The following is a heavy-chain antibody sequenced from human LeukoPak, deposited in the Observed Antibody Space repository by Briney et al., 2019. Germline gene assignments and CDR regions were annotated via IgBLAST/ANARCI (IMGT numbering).Heavy chain of an antibody. V-gene: IGHV3-7*01. CDR3: VRVVRAYSSDQVFGN. CDR1: GFTFSSYW. Sequence: GGSLRLSCVDSGFTFSSYWMNWVRQAPGKGLEWMASIKEDGSDIYYVDSVKGRFTISRDNAKNSLYLQMNSLGGEDTAVYYCVRVVRAYSSDQVFGNWGQGTLVTVSS. D-gene: IGHD3-22*01. CDR2: IKEDGSDI. J-gene: IGHJ4*02.